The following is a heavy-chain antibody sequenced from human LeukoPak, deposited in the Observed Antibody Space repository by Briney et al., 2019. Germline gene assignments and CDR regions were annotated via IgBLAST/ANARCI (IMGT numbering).Heavy chain of an antibody. CDR3: ASGTQLWHGGY. Sequence: PGGSLRLSCAAYGFTVSSTYMSWVRQAPGKGLEWVSVIYSGGTTYYADSVKGRLTISRDNSKNTLYLQMNSLRAEDTAVYYCASGTQLWHGGYWGQGTLVTVSS. D-gene: IGHD5-18*01. J-gene: IGHJ4*02. CDR1: GFTVSSTY. V-gene: IGHV3-66*02. CDR2: IYSGGTT.